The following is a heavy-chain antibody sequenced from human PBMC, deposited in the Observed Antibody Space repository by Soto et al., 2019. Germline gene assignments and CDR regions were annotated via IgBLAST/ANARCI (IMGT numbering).Heavy chain of an antibody. CDR3: ARDGILTGYYRFDY. V-gene: IGHV3-21*01. CDR1: GFTFSSYS. D-gene: IGHD3-9*01. Sequence: GGSLRLSCAASGFTFSSYSMNWVRQAPGKGLEWVSSTSSSSSYIYYADSVKGRFTISRDNAKNSLYLQMNSLRAEDTAVYYCARDGILTGYYRFDYWGQGTLVTVSS. CDR2: TSSSSSYI. J-gene: IGHJ4*02.